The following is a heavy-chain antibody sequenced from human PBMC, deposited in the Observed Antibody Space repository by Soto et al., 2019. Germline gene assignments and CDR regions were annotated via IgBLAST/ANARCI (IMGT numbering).Heavy chain of an antibody. CDR1: GGSISSGGYS. CDR3: GRGDYSNAFDI. Sequence: SETLSLTCAVSGGSISSGGYSWNWIRQPPGKGLEWIGNIYHSGSTYYNASLKSRVTISVDRSKNQFSLKLSSVTAADTAVYYCGRGDYSNAFDIWGQGTMVT. V-gene: IGHV4-30-2*01. J-gene: IGHJ3*02. D-gene: IGHD2-15*01. CDR2: IYHSGST.